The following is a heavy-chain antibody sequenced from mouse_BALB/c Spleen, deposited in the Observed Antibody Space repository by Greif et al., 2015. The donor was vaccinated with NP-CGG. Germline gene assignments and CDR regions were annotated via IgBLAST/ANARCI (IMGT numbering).Heavy chain of an antibody. D-gene: IGHD2-4*01. Sequence: VHLVESGAELVRPGSSVKISCNASGYAFSSYWMNWVKQRPGQGLEWIGQIYPGDGDTNYNGKFKGKATLTADKSSSTAYMQLSSLTSEDSAVYFCARYDYDYYAMDYWGQGTSVTVSS. CDR2: IYPGDGDT. CDR1: GYAFSSYW. V-gene: IGHV1-80*01. CDR3: ARYDYDYYAMDY. J-gene: IGHJ4*01.